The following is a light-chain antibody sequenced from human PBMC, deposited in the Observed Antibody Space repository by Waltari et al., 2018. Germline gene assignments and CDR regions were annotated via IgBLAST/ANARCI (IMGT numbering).Light chain of an antibody. CDR3: CSSAGSITYV. CDR1: SRNVGNYNS. J-gene: IGLJ1*01. CDR2: DVT. Sequence: QSALTQPRSVSGSPGQSVTISCTGTSRNVGNYNSVSWYQQHPGKAPNIIIYDVTKRPAGVPDRSSGSKSGNTASLTISGLQTDDEADYYCCSSAGSITYVFGAGSKVTVL. V-gene: IGLV2-11*01.